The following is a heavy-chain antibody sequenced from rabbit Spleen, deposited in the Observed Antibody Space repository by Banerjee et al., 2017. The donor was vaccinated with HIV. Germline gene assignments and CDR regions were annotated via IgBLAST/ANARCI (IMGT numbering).Heavy chain of an antibody. Sequence: QSLQESGGGLVKPGASLTLTCTASGSSFSTNAMCWVRQAPGKGLEWIACIGINDGRTYYPNWAKGRFTISKTSSTTVTLQMTSLTVADTAIYFCARNIYVGDVVDGLWGPGTLVTVS. J-gene: IGHJ4*01. CDR2: IGINDGRT. V-gene: IGHV1S40*01. CDR3: ARNIYVGDVVDGL. CDR1: GSSFSTNA. D-gene: IGHD4-2*01.